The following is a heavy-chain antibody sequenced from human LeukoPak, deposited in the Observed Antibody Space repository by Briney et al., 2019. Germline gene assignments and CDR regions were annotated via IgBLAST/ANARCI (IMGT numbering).Heavy chain of an antibody. V-gene: IGHV4-39*07. CDR3: ARGYDGSGYYYRNWYFDL. CDR1: GGSIGRGSYY. J-gene: IGHJ2*01. D-gene: IGHD3-22*01. Sequence: SETLSLTCSVSGGSIGRGSYYWGWIRQSPGKGLEWIGSIYYSGSTNYNPSLKSRVTISVDTSKNQFSLKLSSVTAADTAVYYCARGYDGSGYYYRNWYFDLWGRGTLVTVSS. CDR2: IYYSGST.